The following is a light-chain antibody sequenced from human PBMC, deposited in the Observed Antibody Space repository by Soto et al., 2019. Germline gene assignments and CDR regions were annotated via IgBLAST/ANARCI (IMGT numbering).Light chain of an antibody. CDR1: NIGTKS. CDR3: QVWDGDSAHPV. CDR2: DDF. J-gene: IGLJ2*01. Sequence: SYELTQAPSVSVAPGQTATITCGGANIGTKSVHWYQHAQGRAPLLVVYDDFDRPSGIPERFSGSNSGNTATLTISRVAAGDEADYYCQVWDGDSAHPVFGGGTKVTVL. V-gene: IGLV3-21*02.